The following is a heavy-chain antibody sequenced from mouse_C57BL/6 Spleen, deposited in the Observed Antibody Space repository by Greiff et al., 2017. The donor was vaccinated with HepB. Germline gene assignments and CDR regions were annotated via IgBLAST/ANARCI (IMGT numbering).Heavy chain of an antibody. Sequence: VQLQESGAELVRPGTSVKVSCKASGYAFTNYLIEWVRQRPGQGLEWIGVINPGSGGTNYNEKFKGKATLTADKSSSTAYMQLSSLTSEDSAVYFCARSGYGSSSYAMDYWGQGTSVTVSS. V-gene: IGHV1-54*01. CDR1: GYAFTNYL. CDR3: ARSGYGSSSYAMDY. D-gene: IGHD1-1*01. J-gene: IGHJ4*01. CDR2: INPGSGGT.